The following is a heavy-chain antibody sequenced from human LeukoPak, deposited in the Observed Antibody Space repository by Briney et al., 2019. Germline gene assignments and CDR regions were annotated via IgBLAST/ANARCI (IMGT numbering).Heavy chain of an antibody. CDR3: ARDGVGYGGYLYYFDY. D-gene: IGHD5-12*01. CDR1: GGSISSGDHY. CDR2: IYYSGST. V-gene: IGHV4-30-4*01. J-gene: IGHJ4*02. Sequence: PSQTLSLTCTVSGGSISSGDHYWSWIRQPPGKGLEWIGYIYYSGSTYYNPSLKSRVSISVDTSKNQFSLKLSSVTAADTAVYYCARDGVGYGGYLYYFDYWGQGTLVTISS.